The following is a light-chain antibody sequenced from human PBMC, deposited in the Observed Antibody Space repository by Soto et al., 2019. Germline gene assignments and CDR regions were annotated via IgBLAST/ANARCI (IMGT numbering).Light chain of an antibody. V-gene: IGKV3-20*01. Sequence: EFVLTQSPGTLSLSPGERATLSCRASQTVSTSHLAWYQQKPGQPPRLLIQSTSTRAAGIPDRFSGGVSRTAFTLTITRLEPDDFAMYYCHHYHFSPWTFGQGTKVDVK. CDR2: STS. CDR1: QTVSTSH. CDR3: HHYHFSPWT. J-gene: IGKJ1*01.